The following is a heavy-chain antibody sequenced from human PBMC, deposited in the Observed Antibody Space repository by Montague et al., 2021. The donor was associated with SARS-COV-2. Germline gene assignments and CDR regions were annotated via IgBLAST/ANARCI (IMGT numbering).Heavy chain of an antibody. J-gene: IGHJ4*02. D-gene: IGHD1-26*01. CDR1: GFSLSTSGVG. Sequence: PALVKPTQTLTLTCTFSGFSLSTSGVGVGWIRQPPGKALEWLALIYWDDDKRYSPSLKSRLTITKDTSKNQVVLTVTNMDPVDTATYYCAHRRLHTGSFDYWGPGALATVSS. CDR2: IYWDDDK. CDR3: AHRRLHTGSFDY. V-gene: IGHV2-5*02.